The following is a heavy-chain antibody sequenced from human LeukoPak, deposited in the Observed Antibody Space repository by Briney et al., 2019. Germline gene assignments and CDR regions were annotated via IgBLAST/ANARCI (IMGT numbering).Heavy chain of an antibody. V-gene: IGHV3-48*03. CDR2: ISSSGSTI. CDR1: GFTFSSYE. D-gene: IGHD3-10*02. J-gene: IGHJ6*04. Sequence: GGSLRLSCAASGFTFSSYEMNWVRQAPGKGLEWVSYISSSGSTIYYADSVKGRFTISRDNAQNSLYLQMNSLRAEDTGVYYCAELGITMIGGVWGKGTTVTISS. CDR3: AELGITMIGGV.